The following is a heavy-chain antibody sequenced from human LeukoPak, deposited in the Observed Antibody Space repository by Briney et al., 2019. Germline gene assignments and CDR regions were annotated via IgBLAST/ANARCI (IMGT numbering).Heavy chain of an antibody. V-gene: IGHV1-18*04. J-gene: IGHJ4*02. Sequence: ASVKVSCKASGYTFTSYGIRWVRQAPGQGLEWMGWISAYNGNTNYTQKLQGRVTMTTDTSTSTACMELRGLRSADTAVYYCARAAAARTLLYWGQGTLVTVSS. CDR2: ISAYNGNT. CDR3: ARAAAARTLLY. D-gene: IGHD6-6*01. CDR1: GYTFTSYG.